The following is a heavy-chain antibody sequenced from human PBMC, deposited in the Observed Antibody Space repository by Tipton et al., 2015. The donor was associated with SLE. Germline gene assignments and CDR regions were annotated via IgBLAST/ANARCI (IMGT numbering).Heavy chain of an antibody. V-gene: IGHV4-38-2*02. J-gene: IGHJ5*01. Sequence: TLSLTCTVSLYSISRGFYWDWVRPPPGKGLEWIATMHHNGSTYYNPSRRSRGTVSMDTSRHQFSLRLKSVTAADTAVYYCATGHFDFWGQGSLVTVSS. CDR2: MHHNGST. CDR1: LYSISRGFY. D-gene: IGHD1-14*01. CDR3: ATGHFDF.